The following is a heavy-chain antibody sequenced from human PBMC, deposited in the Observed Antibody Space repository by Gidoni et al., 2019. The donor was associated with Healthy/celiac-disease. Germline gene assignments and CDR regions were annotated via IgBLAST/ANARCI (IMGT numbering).Heavy chain of an antibody. CDR2: IYYSGST. D-gene: IGHD3-3*01. CDR3: ARAYYDFWGGYPHNWFDP. J-gene: IGHJ5*02. CDR1: AGSISSSRYY. Sequence: QLQLQESGPGLVKPPATLSPTCTTSAGSISSSRYYWGWIRQPPGKGLEWIGSIYYSGSTYYNPSLKSRVTISVGTSKNQFSLKLSSVTAADTAVYYCARAYYDFWGGYPHNWFDPWGQGTLVTVSS. V-gene: IGHV4-39*01.